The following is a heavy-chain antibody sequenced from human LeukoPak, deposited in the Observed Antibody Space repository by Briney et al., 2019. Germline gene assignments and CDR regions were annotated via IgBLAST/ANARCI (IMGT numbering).Heavy chain of an antibody. CDR3: ARDKVSGPTLLDY. Sequence: PGGSLRLSCAASGFTFDDYTMHWVRQAPGKGLEWVSLISWDGGSTYYADSVKGRFTISRDNAKNSLYLQMDSLRVDDTAVYYCARDKVSGPTLLDYWGQGTLVTVSS. CDR2: ISWDGGST. J-gene: IGHJ4*02. CDR1: GFTFDDYT. D-gene: IGHD5/OR15-5a*01. V-gene: IGHV3-43*01.